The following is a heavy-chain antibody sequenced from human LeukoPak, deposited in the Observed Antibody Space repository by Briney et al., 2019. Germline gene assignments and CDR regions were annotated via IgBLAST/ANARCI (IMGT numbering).Heavy chain of an antibody. D-gene: IGHD3-22*01. CDR3: AEDGHYYDSRGYWA. Sequence: GRSLRLSCAASGFTFSSYWMSWVRQAPGKGLEWVANIKQDGSEKYYVDSVKGRFTISRDNAKNSLYLQMNSLRAEDTAVYYCAEDGHYYDSRGYWAWGQGTLVTVSS. V-gene: IGHV3-7*01. CDR2: IKQDGSEK. J-gene: IGHJ5*02. CDR1: GFTFSSYW.